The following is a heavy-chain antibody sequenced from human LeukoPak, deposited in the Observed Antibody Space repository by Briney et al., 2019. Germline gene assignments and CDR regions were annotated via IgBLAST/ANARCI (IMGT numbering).Heavy chain of an antibody. V-gene: IGHV3-48*01. J-gene: IGHJ4*02. CDR1: GFTFSTYN. CDR3: ARPYCSSTDCPTFDD. D-gene: IGHD2-2*01. CDR2: ISSSSDTI. Sequence: QPGGSLRLSCVVSGFTFSTYNMNWVRQAPGKGLEWVSYISSSSDTIFYADSVRGRFTISRDNAKKSLYLQMSSLRAEDTAVYYCARPYCSSTDCPTFDDWGQGTLVTVS.